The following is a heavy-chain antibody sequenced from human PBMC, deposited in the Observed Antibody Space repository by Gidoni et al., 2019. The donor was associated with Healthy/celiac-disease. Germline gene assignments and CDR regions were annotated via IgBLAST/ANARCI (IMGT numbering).Heavy chain of an antibody. CDR3: AKDLELAAPTNFDY. CDR2: ISGSGGST. J-gene: IGHJ4*02. CDR1: GFTFISYS. V-gene: IGHV3-23*01. Sequence: EVQLFESGGCLVQPGWSLSLSCSASGFTFISYSMSWVRQAPGKGLEWVSAISGSGGSTYYADSVKGRFTISRDNSKNTLYLQMNSLRAEDTAVYYCAKDLELAAPTNFDYWGQGTLVTVSS. D-gene: IGHD6-13*01.